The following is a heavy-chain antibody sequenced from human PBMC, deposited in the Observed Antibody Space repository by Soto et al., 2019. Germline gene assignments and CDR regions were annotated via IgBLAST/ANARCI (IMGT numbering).Heavy chain of an antibody. J-gene: IGHJ5*02. Sequence: QITLKESGPTLVNPTQTLTLTFTLSGFSLSTSGVDGGWFRQPPGKALEVLALLYWDDDKRNTPSLKSRFTINKDTSRNQVVLPMTNMDPVDTATYYCEHRRRGITIFVLVINWGWFDPLGQVHLVTASS. CDR1: GFSLSTSGVD. V-gene: IGHV2-5*02. CDR2: LYWDDDK. D-gene: IGHD3-3*01. CDR3: EHRRRGITIFVLVINWGWFDP.